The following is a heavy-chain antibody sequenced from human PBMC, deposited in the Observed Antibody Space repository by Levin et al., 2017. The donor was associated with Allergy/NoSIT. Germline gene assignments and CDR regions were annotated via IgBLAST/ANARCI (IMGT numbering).Heavy chain of an antibody. CDR2: ISGSGGST. Sequence: LSLTCAASGFTFSSYAMSWVRQAPGKGLEWVSAISGSGGSTYYADSVKGRFTISRDNSKNTLYLQMNSLRAEDTAVYYCVSAAAATVYYYDGMDVWGQGTTVTVSS. D-gene: IGHD6-13*01. CDR1: GFTFSSYA. J-gene: IGHJ6*02. CDR3: VSAAAATVYYYDGMDV. V-gene: IGHV3-23*01.